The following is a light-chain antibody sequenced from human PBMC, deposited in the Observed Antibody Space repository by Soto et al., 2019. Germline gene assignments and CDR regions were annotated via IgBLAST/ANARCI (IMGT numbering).Light chain of an antibody. V-gene: IGKV1-5*03. CDR1: QSISSW. J-gene: IGKJ1*01. CDR2: KAS. Sequence: DIQMTQSPSTLSASVGDRDTIICRASQSISSWLAWYQQKPGKAPKLLIYKASNLDGGVPSRFSGSGSGTEFTLTINSLQPDDFATYYCQQHDSYPRTFGQGTKVEIK. CDR3: QQHDSYPRT.